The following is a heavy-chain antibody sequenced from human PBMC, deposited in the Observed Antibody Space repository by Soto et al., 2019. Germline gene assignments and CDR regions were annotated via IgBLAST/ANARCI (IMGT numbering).Heavy chain of an antibody. CDR2: IYYSGST. J-gene: IGHJ5*02. CDR1: GGSISSSSYY. V-gene: IGHV4-39*01. Sequence: ASETLSLTCAVSGGSISSSSYYWGWIRQPPGKGLEWIGSIYYSGSTYYNPSLKSRLTISVDTSKNQFSLKLSSVTAADTAVYYCARRGGGSDWFDPWGQGTLVTVSS. CDR3: ARRGGGSDWFDP. D-gene: IGHD1-26*01.